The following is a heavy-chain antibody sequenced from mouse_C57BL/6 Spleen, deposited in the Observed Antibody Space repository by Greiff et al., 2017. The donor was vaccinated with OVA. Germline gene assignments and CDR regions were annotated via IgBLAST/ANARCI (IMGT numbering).Heavy chain of an antibody. J-gene: IGHJ4*01. CDR2: ISSGGSYT. CDR3: ARLGYYGNYGAMDY. CDR1: GFTFSSYG. D-gene: IGHD2-1*01. Sequence: EVMLVESGGDLVKPGGSLKLSCAASGFTFSSYGMSWVRQTPDKRLEWVATISSGGSYTYYPDSVKGRFTISRDNAKNTLYLQMSSLKSEDTAMYYCARLGYYGNYGAMDYWGQGTSVTVSS. V-gene: IGHV5-6*01.